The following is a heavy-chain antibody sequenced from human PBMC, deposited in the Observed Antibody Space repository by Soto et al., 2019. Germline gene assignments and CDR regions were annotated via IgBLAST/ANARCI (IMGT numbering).Heavy chain of an antibody. V-gene: IGHV3-33*01. Sequence: VQLVESGGGVVQPGRSLRLSCAASGFTFSSYGMHWVRQAPGKGLEWVAVIWYDGSNKYYADSVKGRFTISRDNSKNTLYLQMNSLRAEDTAVYYCARDPSYYYGSGSSTGLYYYYYYMDVWGKGTTVTVSS. CDR1: GFTFSSYG. CDR2: IWYDGSNK. D-gene: IGHD3-10*01. CDR3: ARDPSYYYGSGSSTGLYYYYYYMDV. J-gene: IGHJ6*03.